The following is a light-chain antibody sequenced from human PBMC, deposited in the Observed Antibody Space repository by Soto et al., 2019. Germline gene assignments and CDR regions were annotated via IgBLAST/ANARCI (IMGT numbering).Light chain of an antibody. CDR1: QSVSSSY. V-gene: IGKV3-20*01. CDR2: GAS. J-gene: IGKJ2*01. Sequence: EIVLTQSPGTLSLSPGERATLSCRASQSVSSSYLAWYQQKPGQAPRPLIYGASSRATGIPDRFSGSGSGTASPLTISSLEPEDFAVYYCQQYGSSPYTFGQGTKLEIK. CDR3: QQYGSSPYT.